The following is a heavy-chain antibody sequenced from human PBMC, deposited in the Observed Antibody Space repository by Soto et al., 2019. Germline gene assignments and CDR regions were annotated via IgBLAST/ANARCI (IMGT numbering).Heavy chain of an antibody. D-gene: IGHD2-21*01. J-gene: IGHJ3*02. Sequence: ASVKVSCKTSGYPFVSYGINWVRQAPGQGLEWMGWISPGSGNIIYAQKFQGRVTLTTDTSTSTVFMDLRSLRFDDTAVFYCARLMHYSHSGGSSHSGFDMWGQGTLVTVSS. CDR1: GYPFVSYG. V-gene: IGHV1-18*01. CDR2: ISPGSGNI. CDR3: ARLMHYSHSGGSSHSGFDM.